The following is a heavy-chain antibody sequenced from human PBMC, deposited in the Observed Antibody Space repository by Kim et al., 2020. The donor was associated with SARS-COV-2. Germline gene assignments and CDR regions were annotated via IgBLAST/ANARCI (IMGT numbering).Heavy chain of an antibody. Sequence: STNYNPSLKSRVTISVDTSKNQFSLKLSSVTAADTAVYYCARGSSSSWYIWGQGTMVTVSS. D-gene: IGHD6-13*01. CDR3: ARGSSSSWYI. CDR2: ST. V-gene: IGHV4-59*09. J-gene: IGHJ3*02.